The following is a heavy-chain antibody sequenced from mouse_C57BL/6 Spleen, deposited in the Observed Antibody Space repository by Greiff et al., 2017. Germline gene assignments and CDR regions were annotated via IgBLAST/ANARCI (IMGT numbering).Heavy chain of an antibody. V-gene: IGHV1-15*01. CDR3: TRTLYEYDGFAY. J-gene: IGHJ3*01. CDR1: GYTFTDYE. CDR2: IDPETGGT. D-gene: IGHD2-4*01. Sequence: VQLQESGAELVRPGASVTLSCKASGYTFTDYEMHWVKQTPVHGLEWIGAIDPETGGTAYNQKFKGKAILTADKSSSTAYMELRSLTSEDSAVYYCTRTLYEYDGFAYWGQGTLVTVSA.